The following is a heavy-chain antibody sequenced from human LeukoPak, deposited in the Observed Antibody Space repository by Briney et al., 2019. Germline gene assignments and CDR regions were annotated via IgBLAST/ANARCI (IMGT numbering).Heavy chain of an antibody. CDR1: GFTFSSYS. V-gene: IGHV3-21*01. J-gene: IGHJ4*02. D-gene: IGHD3-9*01. CDR3: ARGPRGILTGWDFDY. Sequence: PGGSLRLSCAASGFTFSSYSMNWVRQAPGKGLEWVSSISSSSSYIYYADSVKGRFTISRDNAKNSLYLQMNSLRAEDTAVYYCARGPRGILTGWDFDYWGQGTLVTVSS. CDR2: ISSSSSYI.